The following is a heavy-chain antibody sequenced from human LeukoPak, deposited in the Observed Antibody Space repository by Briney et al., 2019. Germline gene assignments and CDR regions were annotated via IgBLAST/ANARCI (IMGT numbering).Heavy chain of an antibody. V-gene: IGHV3-74*01. CDR3: VGSGGWYGDI. J-gene: IGHJ3*02. CDR1: GLTFTSYW. D-gene: IGHD6-19*01. CDR2: INSDGSGT. Sequence: PGGSLRLSCAASGLTFTSYWVHWVRQAPGKGLVWVSSINSDGSGTRYADSVKGRFTISRDNAKNTVHLQMNTLRAEDTAMYYCVGSGGWYGDIWGQGTKVTVSS.